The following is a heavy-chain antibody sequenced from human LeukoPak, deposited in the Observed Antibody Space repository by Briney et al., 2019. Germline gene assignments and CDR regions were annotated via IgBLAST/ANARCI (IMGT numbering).Heavy chain of an antibody. V-gene: IGHV1-46*01. CDR1: GYTFTTYY. CDR3: ARDPRLTWTRVHFDY. Sequence: GASVKVSSTASGYTFTTYYMHWVRQAPGQGLEWMGIINPSGGSTSYAQKFQGRVTMTRDMSTSTVYMELSSLRSEDTAVYYCARDPRLTWTRVHFDYWGQGTLVTVSS. D-gene: IGHD3-9*01. J-gene: IGHJ4*02. CDR2: INPSGGST.